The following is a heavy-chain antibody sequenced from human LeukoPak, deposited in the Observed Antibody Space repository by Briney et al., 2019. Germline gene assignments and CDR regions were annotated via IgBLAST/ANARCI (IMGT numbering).Heavy chain of an antibody. J-gene: IGHJ4*02. CDR3: ARLWSPWFGDSPTDY. Sequence: SETLSLTCTVSGGSISSYYWSWIRQPPGKGLEWIGYIYYSGSTSYNPSLKSRVTISVDTSKNQFSLKLSSVTAADTAVYYCARLWSPWFGDSPTDYWGQGTLVTVSS. D-gene: IGHD3-10*01. CDR1: GGSISSYY. V-gene: IGHV4-59*08. CDR2: IYYSGST.